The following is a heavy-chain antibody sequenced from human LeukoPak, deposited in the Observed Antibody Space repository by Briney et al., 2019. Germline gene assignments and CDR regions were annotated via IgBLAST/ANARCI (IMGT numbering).Heavy chain of an antibody. Sequence: GGSLRLSCAASGFTFSSYAMSWVRQAPGKGLEWVSAISGSGGSTYYADSVKGRFTISRDNSKNTLYLQMNGLSAEDTAVYYCAKGYCSSTSCYALYYFDYWGQGTLVTVSS. J-gene: IGHJ4*02. CDR3: AKGYCSSTSCYALYYFDY. D-gene: IGHD2-2*01. V-gene: IGHV3-23*01. CDR1: GFTFSSYA. CDR2: ISGSGGST.